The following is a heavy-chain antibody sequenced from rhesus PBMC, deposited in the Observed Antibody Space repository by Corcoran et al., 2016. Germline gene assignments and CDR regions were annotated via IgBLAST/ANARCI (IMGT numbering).Heavy chain of an antibody. CDR3: ARVGRSWSEDFDY. CDR2: IYGSSTST. V-gene: IGHV4S10*01. D-gene: IGHD6-13*01. Sequence: QVQLQESGPGVVTPSETLSLTCAVSGGYISDRYRWRWIRQPPGKGLEWIGYIYGSSTSTNYHPSLKSRVTLSKDTSKNQFSLKLRSVTAADTAVYDCARVGRSWSEDFDYWGQGVLVTVSS. CDR1: GGYISDRYR. J-gene: IGHJ4*01.